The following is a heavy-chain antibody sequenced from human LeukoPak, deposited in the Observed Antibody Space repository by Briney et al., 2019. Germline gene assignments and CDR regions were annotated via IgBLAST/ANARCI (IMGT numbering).Heavy chain of an antibody. CDR1: GGSISSSNW. Sequence: PSGTLSLTCAVSGGSISSSNWWSWVRQPPGKGLEWIGEIYHSGSTNYNPSLKSRVTISVDKSKNQFSLKLSSVTAADTAVYYCARDRIAAAGDYYGMDVWGKGTTVTVSS. CDR3: ARDRIAAAGDYYGMDV. J-gene: IGHJ6*04. CDR2: IYHSGST. D-gene: IGHD6-13*01. V-gene: IGHV4-4*02.